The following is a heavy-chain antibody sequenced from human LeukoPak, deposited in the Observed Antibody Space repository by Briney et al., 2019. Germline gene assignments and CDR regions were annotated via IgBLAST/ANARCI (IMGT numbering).Heavy chain of an antibody. CDR2: IYHSGST. V-gene: IGHV4-38-2*01. CDR1: GYSISSGYY. J-gene: IGHJ5*02. Sequence: KTSETLSLTCAVSGYSISSGYYWGWIRQPPGKGLEWIGSIYHSGSTHYNPSLKSRVTISVDTSKNQFSLKLSSVTAADTAVYYCARRGYGGFDPWGQGTLVTVPS. CDR3: ARRGYGGFDP. D-gene: IGHD4-17*01.